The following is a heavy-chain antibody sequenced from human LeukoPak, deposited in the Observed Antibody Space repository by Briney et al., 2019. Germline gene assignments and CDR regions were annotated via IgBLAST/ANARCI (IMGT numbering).Heavy chain of an antibody. V-gene: IGHV1-69*04. J-gene: IGHJ4*02. Sequence: SVKVSCKASGGTFSSYAISWVRQAPGQGLEWMGRIIPILGIANYAQKFQGRVTITADKSTSTAYMELSSLRSEDTAVYYCARDRNYAYYYDSSGYYPPEDWGQGTLVTVSS. D-gene: IGHD3-22*01. CDR2: IIPILGIA. CDR3: ARDRNYAYYYDSSGYYPPED. CDR1: GGTFSSYA.